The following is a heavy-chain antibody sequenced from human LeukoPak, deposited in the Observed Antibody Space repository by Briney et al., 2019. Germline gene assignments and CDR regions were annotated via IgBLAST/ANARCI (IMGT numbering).Heavy chain of an antibody. Sequence: PGVSLRLSCAVSGFTVSSNYMSWVRQAPGKGQEWDSIIYSGGYTFYADSVKGGFTISRDNSKNTLYLQMNSLRAEDTAVYYCAGTAAGTFFDYWGQGTLVTVSS. CDR2: IYSGGYT. D-gene: IGHD6-13*01. J-gene: IGHJ4*02. V-gene: IGHV3-53*01. CDR1: GFTVSSNY. CDR3: AGTAAGTFFDY.